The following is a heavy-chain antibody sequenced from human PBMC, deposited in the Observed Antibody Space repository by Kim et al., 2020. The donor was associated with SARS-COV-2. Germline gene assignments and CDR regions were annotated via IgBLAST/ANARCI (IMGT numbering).Heavy chain of an antibody. J-gene: IGHJ4*02. CDR2: T. Sequence: TYYADSVKGRFTISRDNSKNTLYLQMNSLRAEDTAVYYCAKGMMGAGSDYWGQGTLVTVSS. D-gene: IGHD1-26*01. CDR3: AKGMMGAGSDY. V-gene: IGHV3-23*01.